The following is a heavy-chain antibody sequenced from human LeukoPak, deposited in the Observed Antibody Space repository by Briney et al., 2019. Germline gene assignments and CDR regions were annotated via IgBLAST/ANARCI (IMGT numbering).Heavy chain of an antibody. CDR3: ARDAYYYDSSGYRVVWFDP. V-gene: IGHV4-38-2*02. CDR1: GYSISSGYY. Sequence: PSETLSLTCTVSGYSISSGYYWGWIRQPPGKGLAWIGSIYHSGSTYYNPSLKSRVTISVDTSKNQFSLKLSSVTAADTAVYYCARDAYYYDSSGYRVVWFDPWGQGTLVTVSS. CDR2: IYHSGST. J-gene: IGHJ5*02. D-gene: IGHD3-22*01.